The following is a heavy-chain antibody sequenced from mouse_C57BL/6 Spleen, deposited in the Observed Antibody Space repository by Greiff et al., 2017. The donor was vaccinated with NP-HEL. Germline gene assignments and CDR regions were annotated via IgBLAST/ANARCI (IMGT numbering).Heavy chain of an antibody. J-gene: IGHJ2*01. V-gene: IGHV1-61*01. D-gene: IGHD2-3*01. CDR3: ARWDGYLFDY. CDR2: IYPSDVET. CDR1: GYTFTSYW. Sequence: VQLQQPGAELVRPGSSVKLSCKASGYTFTSYWMDWVKQRPGQGLEWIGNIYPSDVETHYNQKFKDKATLTVDKSSSTAYMQLRSLTSEDSAVYYCARWDGYLFDYWGQGTTLTVSS.